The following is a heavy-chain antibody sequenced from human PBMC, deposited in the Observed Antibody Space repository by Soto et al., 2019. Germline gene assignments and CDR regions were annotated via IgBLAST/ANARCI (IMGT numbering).Heavy chain of an antibody. Sequence: GESLKISCKGSGYSFTSYWIGWVRQMPGKGLEWMGIIYPGDSDTRYSPSFQGQVTISADKSISTAYLQWSSLKASDTAMYYCARTAGSSRRRITMIVVVPHDAFDIWGQGTMVTVSS. CDR1: GYSFTSYW. V-gene: IGHV5-51*01. CDR3: ARTAGSSRRRITMIVVVPHDAFDI. D-gene: IGHD3-22*01. CDR2: IYPGDSDT. J-gene: IGHJ3*02.